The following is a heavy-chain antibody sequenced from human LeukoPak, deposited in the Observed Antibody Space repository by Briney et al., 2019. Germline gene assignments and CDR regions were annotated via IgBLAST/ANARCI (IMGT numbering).Heavy chain of an antibody. J-gene: IGHJ4*02. CDR1: GGSISSYY. D-gene: IGHD3-22*01. CDR2: IYYSGST. Sequence: PSETLSLTCTVSGGSISSYYWSWIRQPPGKGLEWIGYIYYSGSTNYNPSLKSRVTISVDTSKNQFSLKLSSVTAADTAVYYCARVRYYYDSSGYYYSPYFDYWGQGTLVTVSS. V-gene: IGHV4-59*01. CDR3: ARVRYYYDSSGYYYSPYFDY.